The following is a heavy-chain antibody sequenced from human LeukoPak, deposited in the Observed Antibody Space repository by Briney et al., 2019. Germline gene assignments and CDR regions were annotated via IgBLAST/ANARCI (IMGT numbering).Heavy chain of an antibody. J-gene: IGHJ4*02. V-gene: IGHV5-51*01. CDR1: GYSFTSYW. D-gene: IGHD5-18*01. CDR3: ARSTLVDTAMVPFDY. CDR2: IYPDDSDT. Sequence: GESLKISCKGSGYSFTSYWIGWVRQMPGKGLEWMGIIYPDDSDTRYSPSFQGQVTISADKSISTAYLQWSSLKASDTAMYYCARSTLVDTAMVPFDYWGQGTLVTVSS.